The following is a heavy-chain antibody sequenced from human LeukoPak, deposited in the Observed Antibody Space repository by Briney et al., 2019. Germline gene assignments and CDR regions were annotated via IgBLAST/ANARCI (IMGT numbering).Heavy chain of an antibody. V-gene: IGHV3-21*01. CDR2: ISSSSSYI. CDR1: GFTFSSYS. J-gene: IGHJ6*02. Sequence: GGSLRLSCAASGFTFSSYSMNWVHQAPGKGLEWVSSISSSSSYIYYADSVKGRFTISRDNAKNSLYLQMNSLRAEDTAVYYCARAEGSYYDFWSGKTLYYYYGMDVWGQGTTVTVSS. CDR3: ARAEGSYYDFWSGKTLYYYYGMDV. D-gene: IGHD3-3*01.